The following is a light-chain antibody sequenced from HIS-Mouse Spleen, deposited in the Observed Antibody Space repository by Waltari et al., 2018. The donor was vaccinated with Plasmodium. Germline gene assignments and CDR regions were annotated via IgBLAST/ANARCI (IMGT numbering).Light chain of an antibody. J-gene: IGKJ1*01. Sequence: DIQMTQSPSTLSASVGDRVTITCRASQSISSRVAWYQQKPGKAPKLLIYKASSLESGVPSRFSGSGSGTEFTLTISSLQPDDFATYYCQQYNSYSWTFGQGTKAEIK. V-gene: IGKV1-5*03. CDR1: QSISSR. CDR2: KAS. CDR3: QQYNSYSWT.